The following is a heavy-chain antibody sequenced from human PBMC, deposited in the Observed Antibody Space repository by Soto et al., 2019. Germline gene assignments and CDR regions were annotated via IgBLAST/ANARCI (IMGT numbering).Heavy chain of an antibody. CDR3: ARIPYDFWSGYYSPNFDY. Sequence: SETLSLTCTVSGGSISSSSYYWGWIRQPPGKGLEWIGSIYYSGSTYYNPSLKSRVTISVDTSKNQFSLKLSSVTAADTAVYYCARIPYDFWSGYYSPNFDYWGQGTPVTVSS. D-gene: IGHD3-3*01. J-gene: IGHJ4*02. CDR1: GGSISSSSYY. V-gene: IGHV4-39*01. CDR2: IYYSGST.